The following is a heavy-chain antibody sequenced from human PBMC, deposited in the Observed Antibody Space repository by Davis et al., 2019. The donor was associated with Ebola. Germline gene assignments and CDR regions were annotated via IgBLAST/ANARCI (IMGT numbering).Heavy chain of an antibody. V-gene: IGHV5-51*01. J-gene: IGHJ3*02. Sequence: GGSLRLSCQDSGNSFNSHWIGWVRQLPGKGLEWMGIIFTGDSDTRYSPSFRGQVTISADKSFKTAFLHWSSLKASDTAMYYCATLRRTITGMDDGFDIWGQGTMVTVSP. CDR2: IFTGDSDT. CDR1: GNSFNSHW. D-gene: IGHD2-8*02. CDR3: ATLRRTITGMDDGFDI.